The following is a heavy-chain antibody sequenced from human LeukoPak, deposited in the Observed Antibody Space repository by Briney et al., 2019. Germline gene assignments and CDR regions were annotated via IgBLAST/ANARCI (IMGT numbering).Heavy chain of an antibody. V-gene: IGHV3-23*01. D-gene: IGHD6-13*01. CDR2: ISGSGGST. CDR3: AKAGSLQQLRSFYYYYYMDV. CDR1: GFTFSSYA. J-gene: IGHJ6*03. Sequence: GGSLRLSCAASGFTFSSYAMSWVRQAPGKGLEWVSAISGSGGSTYYADSVKGRFTISRDNSKNTLYLQMNSLRAEDTAVYYCAKAGSLQQLRSFYYYYYMDVWGKGTTVTVSS.